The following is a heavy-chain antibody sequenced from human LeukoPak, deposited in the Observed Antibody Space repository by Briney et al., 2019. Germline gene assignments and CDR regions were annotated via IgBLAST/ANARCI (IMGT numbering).Heavy chain of an antibody. CDR1: GFSLNTSGMC. D-gene: IGHD6-19*01. CDR2: IDWDDDK. J-gene: IGHJ4*02. CDR3: ARIRVGYSSGWYSDY. V-gene: IGHV2-70*11. Sequence: SGPALVKPTQTLTLTCTFSGFSLNTSGMCVSWIRQPPGKALEWLARIDWDDDKYYSTSLKTRLTISKDTSKNQVVLTMTNMDPVDTATYYCARIRVGYSSGWYSDYWGQGTLVTVSS.